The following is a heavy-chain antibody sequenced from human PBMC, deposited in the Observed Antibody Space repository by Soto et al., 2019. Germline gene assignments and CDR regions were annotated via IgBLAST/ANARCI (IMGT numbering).Heavy chain of an antibody. J-gene: IGHJ5*02. V-gene: IGHV1-69*13. D-gene: IGHD2-15*01. CDR1: GGTFSSYA. Sequence: GASVKVSCKASGGTFSSYAISWVRQAPGQGLEWMGGIIPIFGTANYAQKFQGRVTITADESTSTAYMELSSLRSEDTAVYYCARERHCSGGSCNWFDPWGQGTLVTVSS. CDR2: IIPIFGTA. CDR3: ARERHCSGGSCNWFDP.